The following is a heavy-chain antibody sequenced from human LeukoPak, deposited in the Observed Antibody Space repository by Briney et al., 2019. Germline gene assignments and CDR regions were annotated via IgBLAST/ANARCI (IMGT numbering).Heavy chain of an antibody. CDR1: GGSISSYY. CDR2: IYTSGST. J-gene: IGHJ6*03. Sequence: PSETLSLTCTVSGGSISSYYWSWIRQPPGKGLEWIGYIYTSGSTNYNPSLKSRVTISVDTSKNQFSLKLSSVTAADTAVYYCARQAGITGDYNYYYYMDVWGKGTTVTVSS. CDR3: ARQAGITGDYNYYYYMDV. V-gene: IGHV4-4*09. D-gene: IGHD7-27*01.